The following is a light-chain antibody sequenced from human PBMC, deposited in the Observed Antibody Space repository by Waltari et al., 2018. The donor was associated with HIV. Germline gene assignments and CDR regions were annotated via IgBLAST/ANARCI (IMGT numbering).Light chain of an antibody. CDR2: EVS. J-gene: IGLJ2*01. CDR1: SGDVGSYNL. V-gene: IGLV2-23*02. CDR3: SSYAGSHTLI. Sequence: QSALTQPASVSGSPGQSITISCTGSSGDVGSYNLVSWYQLLPGKVPKLLSYEVSKRPSGVSNRFSGSKSDTTASLTISGLQADDEADYYCSSYAGSHTLIFGGGTKLTVL.